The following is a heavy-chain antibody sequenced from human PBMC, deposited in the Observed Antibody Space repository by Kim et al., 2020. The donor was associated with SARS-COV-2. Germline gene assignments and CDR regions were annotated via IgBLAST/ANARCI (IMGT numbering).Heavy chain of an antibody. Sequence: ASVKVSCKASGYTFTSYDINWVRQATGQGLEWMGWMNPNSGNTGYAQKFQGRVTMTRNTSISTAYMELSSLRSEDTAVYYCARAVSGSYYPNWFDPWGQGTLVTVSS. CDR2: MNPNSGNT. D-gene: IGHD1-26*01. CDR1: GYTFTSYD. CDR3: ARAVSGSYYPNWFDP. J-gene: IGHJ5*02. V-gene: IGHV1-8*01.